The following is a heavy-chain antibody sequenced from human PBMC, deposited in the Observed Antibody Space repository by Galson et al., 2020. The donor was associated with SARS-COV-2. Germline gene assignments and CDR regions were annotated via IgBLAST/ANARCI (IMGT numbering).Heavy chain of an antibody. CDR1: GGSISSYY. CDR3: ARHSSNYGPSDV. D-gene: IGHD3-10*01. V-gene: IGHV4-59*08. Sequence: SETLSLTCTVSGGSISSYYWGWIRQPPGKGLEWIGYIYYSGSTNYNPSLKSRVTISVDTSKNQFSLRLTSVTAADTAVYYCARHSSNYGPSDVWGQGTMVTVSS. CDR2: IYYSGST. J-gene: IGHJ3*01.